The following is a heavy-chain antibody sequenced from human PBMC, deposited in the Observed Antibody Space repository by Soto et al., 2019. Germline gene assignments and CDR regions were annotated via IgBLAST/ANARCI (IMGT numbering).Heavy chain of an antibody. CDR3: ARESSTWNQSCSRTTCALDQ. CDR1: GYTFSDYN. V-gene: IGHV1-2*02. D-gene: IGHD2-2*01. J-gene: IGHJ4*02. CDR2: IFPQSGAT. Sequence: QVQLVQSGAEVKKPGASVRVSCKSSGYTFSDYNVHWVRQAPGQGLEWLGWIFPQSGATKYANSVPGRVPMTTDTSISAVSMEVIGLRSDDTAAYYCARESSTWNQSCSRTTCALDQWGQGTLVIVSS.